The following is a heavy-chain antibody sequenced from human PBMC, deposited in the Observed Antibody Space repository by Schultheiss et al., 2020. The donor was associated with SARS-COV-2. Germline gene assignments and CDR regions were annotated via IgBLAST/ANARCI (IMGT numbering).Heavy chain of an antibody. D-gene: IGHD6-13*01. V-gene: IGHV4-59*08. CDR2: IYYSGST. CDR3: ARGVAAAGLNWYFDL. J-gene: IGHJ2*01. CDR1: GGSISSYY. Sequence: SETLSLTCTVSGGSISSYYWSWIRQPPGKGLEWIGYIYYSGSTNYNPSLKSRVTISVDTSKNQFSLKLSSVTAADTAVYYCARGVAAAGLNWYFDLWGRGTPVTVSS.